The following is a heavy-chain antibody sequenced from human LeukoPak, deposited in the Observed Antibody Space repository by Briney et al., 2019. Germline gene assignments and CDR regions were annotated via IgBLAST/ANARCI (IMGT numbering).Heavy chain of an antibody. D-gene: IGHD1-26*01. CDR3: ARSVGATGLFDY. CDR2: ISYDGSNK. J-gene: IGHJ4*02. Sequence: PGGSLRLSCAASGFTFSSYAMYWVRQAPGKGLEWVAVISYDGSNKYYADSVKGRFTISRDNSKNTLYLQMNSLRAEDTAVYYCARSVGATGLFDYWGQGTLVTVSS. CDR1: GFTFSSYA. V-gene: IGHV3-30*04.